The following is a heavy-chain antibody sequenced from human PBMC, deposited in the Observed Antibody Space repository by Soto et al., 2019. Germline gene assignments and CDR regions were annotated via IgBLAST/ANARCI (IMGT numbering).Heavy chain of an antibody. V-gene: IGHV3-30*03. CDR3: AIFPVNSTYPSYYYYYSMYV. Sequence: QVQLLESGGGVVQPGRSLRLSCAASGFTFSSYGMHWVRQAPGKGLEWVAVISYDGSNKYYAESVKGRFTISRDNSKNTLYLHMNSVRAEDTAVYYCAIFPVNSTYPSYYYYYSMYVWGKGTTGNVFS. J-gene: IGHJ6*03. D-gene: IGHD4-4*01. CDR2: ISYDGSNK. CDR1: GFTFSSYG.